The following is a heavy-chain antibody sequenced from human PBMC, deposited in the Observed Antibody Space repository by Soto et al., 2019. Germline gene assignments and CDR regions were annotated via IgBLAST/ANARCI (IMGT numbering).Heavy chain of an antibody. D-gene: IGHD1-26*01. V-gene: IGHV4-59*01. CDR2: IYYSGST. J-gene: IGHJ5*02. CDR1: GGSISSYY. CDR3: ARVLGGRYFDWFDP. Sequence: QVQLQESGPGLVKPSETLSLTCTVSGGSISSYYWSWIRQPPGKGLEWIGYIYYSGSTNYNPSLKGRVTRSVDTSKDKVALTLSSVTAADTDLYYCARVLGGRYFDWFDPSGQGALVTVSS.